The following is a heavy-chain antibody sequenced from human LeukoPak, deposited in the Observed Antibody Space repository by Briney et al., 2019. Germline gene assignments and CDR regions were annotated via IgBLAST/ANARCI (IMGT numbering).Heavy chain of an antibody. D-gene: IGHD6-13*01. J-gene: IGHJ6*03. CDR3: ARAGYSSSWYRTRDYYYYMDV. CDR2: INHSGST. V-gene: IGHV4-34*01. Sequence: SETLSLTCAVYGGSVSGYYWSWIRQPPGKGLEWSGEINHSGSTNYNPSLKSRVTISVDTSKNQFSLKLSSVTAADTAVYYCARAGYSSSWYRTRDYYYYMDVWGKGTTVTVSS. CDR1: GGSVSGYY.